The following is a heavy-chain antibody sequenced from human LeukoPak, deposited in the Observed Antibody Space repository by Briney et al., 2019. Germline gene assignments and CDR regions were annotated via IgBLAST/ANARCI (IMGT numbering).Heavy chain of an antibody. V-gene: IGHV4-59*01. CDR2: IYYSGGT. CDR3: ARGGPPDY. J-gene: IGHJ4*02. Sequence: PSETLSLTCSVSGGSISSYYWSWIRQPPGKGLGWIGYIYYSGGTNYNPSLKSRVTISVDTSKNQFSLKLSSVTAADTAVYYCARGGPPDYWGQGTLVTVSS. CDR1: GGSISSYY.